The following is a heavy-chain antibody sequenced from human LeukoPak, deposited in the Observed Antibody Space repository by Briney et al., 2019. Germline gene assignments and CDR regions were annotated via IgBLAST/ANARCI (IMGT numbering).Heavy chain of an antibody. J-gene: IGHJ4*02. V-gene: IGHV3-21*01. CDR1: GFIFSSYG. Sequence: GGSLRLSCAASGFIFSSYGMNWVRQAPGKGLEWVASIDTTSYTYHADSVKGRFTISRDNAKMSLLLQMNSLRPEDTAVYFCATEGRGVHFDSWGQGTLVTVSS. CDR2: IDTTSYT. D-gene: IGHD3-10*01. CDR3: ATEGRGVHFDS.